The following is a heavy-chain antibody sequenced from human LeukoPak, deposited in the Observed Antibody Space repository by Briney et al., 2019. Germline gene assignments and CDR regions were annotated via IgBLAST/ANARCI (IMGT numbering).Heavy chain of an antibody. CDR2: INPNSGDT. CDR3: AKDRAHVGTMVDVFDF. CDR1: GFTFTTYY. D-gene: IGHD5-12*01. J-gene: IGHJ3*01. Sequence: GASVKVSCTTSGFTFTTYYIHWVRQAPGQGPEWMGWINPNSGDTKYARKFQGRVIMARDTSITTAYMELRRLTSDDTAMYYCAKDRAHVGTMVDVFDFWGEGTMVTVSS. V-gene: IGHV1-2*02.